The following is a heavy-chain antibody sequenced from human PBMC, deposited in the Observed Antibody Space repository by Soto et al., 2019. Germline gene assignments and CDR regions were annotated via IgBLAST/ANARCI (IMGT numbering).Heavy chain of an antibody. CDR3: AKAIYAGHDY. J-gene: IGHJ4*02. CDR2: ISGSGGST. Sequence: EVQLLESGGGLVQPGGSLRLSCAASGFTFSVYAMSWVRQAPGKGLECVSGISGSGGSTSYADSVKGRFTISRANSKNTLSLQMNSLRAEDTAVYYCAKAIYAGHDYWGPGTLVTVSS. CDR1: GFTFSVYA. D-gene: IGHD6-13*01. V-gene: IGHV3-23*01.